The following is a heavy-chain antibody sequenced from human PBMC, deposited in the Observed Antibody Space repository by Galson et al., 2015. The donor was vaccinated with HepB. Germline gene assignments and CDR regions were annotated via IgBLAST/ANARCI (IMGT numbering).Heavy chain of an antibody. J-gene: IGHJ6*02. V-gene: IGHV1-69*06. D-gene: IGHD3-10*01. CDR3: ASSNQGVRGVINYGMDV. CDR1: GGTFSSYA. CDR2: IIPIFGTA. Sequence: SVKVSCKASGGTFSSYAISWVRQAPGQGLEWMGGIIPIFGTANYAQKFQGRVTITADKSTSTAYMELSSLRSEDTAVYYCASSNQGVRGVINYGMDVWGQGTTVTVSS.